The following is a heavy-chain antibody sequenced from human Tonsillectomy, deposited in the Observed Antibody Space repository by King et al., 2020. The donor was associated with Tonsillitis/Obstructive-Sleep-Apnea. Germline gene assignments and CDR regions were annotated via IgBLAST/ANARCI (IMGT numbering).Heavy chain of an antibody. Sequence: VQLVESGGGQVQPGGSLRLSCAASGFTFSRYWMHWVRQVPGRGLEWVSRINVDGTTTAYADSVRGRFTISRDNAKNKLYLEMNSLRAEDTAVYSCANVVDSGGNSGFDYWGRGTLVTVSS. CDR1: GFTFSRYW. D-gene: IGHD4-23*01. CDR2: INVDGTTT. V-gene: IGHV3-74*01. J-gene: IGHJ4*02. CDR3: ANVVDSGGNSGFDY.